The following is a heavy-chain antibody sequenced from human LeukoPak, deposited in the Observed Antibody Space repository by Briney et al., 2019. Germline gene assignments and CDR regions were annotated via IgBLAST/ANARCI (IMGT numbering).Heavy chain of an antibody. Sequence: PSETLPLTCAVSGGSISSGGYSWSWIRRPPGKGLEWIGYIYHSGSTYYNPSLKSRVTISVDRSKNQFSLKLSSVTAADTAVYYCARERTDYGDYFDYWGQGTLVTVSS. J-gene: IGHJ4*02. D-gene: IGHD4-17*01. V-gene: IGHV4-30-2*01. CDR1: GGSISSGGYS. CDR2: IYHSGST. CDR3: ARERTDYGDYFDY.